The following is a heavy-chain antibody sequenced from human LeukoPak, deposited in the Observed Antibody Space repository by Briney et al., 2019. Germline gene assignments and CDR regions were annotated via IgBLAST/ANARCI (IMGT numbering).Heavy chain of an antibody. J-gene: IGHJ4*02. D-gene: IGHD3-3*01. CDR2: IYYSGST. CDR1: GGSISSSSYY. Sequence: SETLPLTCTVSGGSISSSSYYWGWIRQPPGKGLEWIGSIYYSGSTYYNPSLKSRVTISVDTSKNQFSLKLSSVTAADTAVYYCARLSTYHDFWSGYYIFDYWGQGALVTVSS. CDR3: ARLSTYHDFWSGYYIFDY. V-gene: IGHV4-39*01.